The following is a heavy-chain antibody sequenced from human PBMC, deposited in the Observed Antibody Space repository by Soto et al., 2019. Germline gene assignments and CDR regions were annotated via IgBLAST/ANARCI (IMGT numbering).Heavy chain of an antibody. CDR1: GGSISGSNW. CDR2: IFHSGNT. J-gene: IGHJ4*02. CDR3: ARHSVVPAARAFDS. V-gene: IGHV4-4*02. Sequence: PSETLSLTCAVSGGSISGSNWRTWVRQTPGKGLEWIGEIFHSGNTNYNPSLKSRVIVSVDKSKNQFSLNLSSVTAADTAVYYCARHSVVPAARAFDSWGQGTLVTVSS. D-gene: IGHD2-2*01.